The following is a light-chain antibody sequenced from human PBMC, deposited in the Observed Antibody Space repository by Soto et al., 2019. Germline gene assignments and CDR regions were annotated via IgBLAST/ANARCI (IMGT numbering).Light chain of an antibody. Sequence: EIVMTQSPATLSVSPGERATLSYRASHNVNSNLAWYQQKPGQAPRLLIYGASTRATGIPARFSGSGSGTEFTLTISSLQSEDFAVYYCQQYNNWPPLTFGGGTKVEIK. CDR2: GAS. CDR1: HNVNSN. V-gene: IGKV3-15*01. CDR3: QQYNNWPPLT. J-gene: IGKJ4*01.